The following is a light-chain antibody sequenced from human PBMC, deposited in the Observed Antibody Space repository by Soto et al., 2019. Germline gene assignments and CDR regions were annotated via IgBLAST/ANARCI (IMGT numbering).Light chain of an antibody. J-gene: IGKJ1*01. CDR2: GAS. CDR1: QSISGSF. V-gene: IGKV3-20*01. Sequence: EVVLTQSPGTLSLSPGERATLSCRASQSISGSFLAWYQQKPGQAPRLLPYGASIRATGIPDRFSGSESGTDFTLTISRLEPADFAVYYCQYYGSSSTFGQGTKVDIK. CDR3: QYYGSSST.